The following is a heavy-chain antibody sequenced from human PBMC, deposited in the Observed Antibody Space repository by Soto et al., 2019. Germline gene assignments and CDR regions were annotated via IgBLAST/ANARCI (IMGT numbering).Heavy chain of an antibody. CDR3: ARERGYSYGGTDYYYYYGIDV. V-gene: IGHV1-8*02. Sequence: ASVKVSCKASGYTFTSYDINWVRQATGQGLEWMGWMSPKSGKTGYTQKFQGRVTMTSNTSINTVYMEPSSLRSDDTAVYYCARERGYSYGGTDYYYYYGIDVWGQGTTVTVSS. CDR2: MSPKSGKT. CDR1: GYTFTSYD. D-gene: IGHD5-18*01. J-gene: IGHJ6*02.